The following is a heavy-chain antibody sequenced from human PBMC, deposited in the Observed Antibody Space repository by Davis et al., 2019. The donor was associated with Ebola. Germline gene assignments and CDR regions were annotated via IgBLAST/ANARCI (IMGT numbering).Heavy chain of an antibody. CDR2: VSGRGGST. CDR3: AKDWGYDWGVDY. J-gene: IGHJ4*02. Sequence: GGSLSLSCAASASTTTNYAMRWVRLAPGTGLGTASAVSGRGGSTYYADSVKGRFTLSRDNSKNTVSLQMNSLRAEDTAVYYWAKDWGYDWGVDYWGQGTLVTVS. D-gene: IGHD5-12*01. CDR1: ASTTTNYA. V-gene: IGHV3-23*01.